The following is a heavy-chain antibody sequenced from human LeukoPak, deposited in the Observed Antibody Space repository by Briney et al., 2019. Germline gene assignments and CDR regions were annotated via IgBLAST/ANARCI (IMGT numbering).Heavy chain of an antibody. Sequence: ASVKVSCKASGYTFTSYGISWVRQAPGQGLEWMGWISAYNGNTNYAQKLQGRVTMPTDTYTSTAYMELRNLRSDDKAVYYCSMGVSSGGDVKDFGGEGTLV. D-gene: IGHD6-25*01. CDR2: ISAYNGNT. CDR1: GYTFTSYG. J-gene: IGHJ4*02. CDR3: SMGVSSGGDVKDF. V-gene: IGHV1-18*01.